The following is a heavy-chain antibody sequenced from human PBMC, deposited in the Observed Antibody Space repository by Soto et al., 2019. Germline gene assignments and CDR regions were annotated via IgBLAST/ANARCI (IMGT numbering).Heavy chain of an antibody. CDR2: MNPNSGNT. Sequence: ASVKVSCKASGYTFTSYDINWVRQATGQGLEWMGWMNPNSGNTGYAQKFQGRVTMTRDTSTNTAYMELSSLRSEDTAVYYCATLLLLGAHWFDPWGQGTLVTVSS. J-gene: IGHJ5*02. CDR1: GYTFTSYD. CDR3: ATLLLLGAHWFDP. D-gene: IGHD3-10*01. V-gene: IGHV1-8*01.